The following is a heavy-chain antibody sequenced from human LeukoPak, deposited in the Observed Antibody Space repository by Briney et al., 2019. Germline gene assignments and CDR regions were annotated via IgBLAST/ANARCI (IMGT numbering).Heavy chain of an antibody. V-gene: IGHV3-30*03. CDR1: AFTFRSYA. Sequence: PGGSLRLSCAASAFTFRSYAMIWVRQAPGKGLEWVAVISYDGSNKYYADSVKGRFTISRDNSKNTLYLQMNSLRAEDTAVYYCARSMGTNWDLYYYYYGMDVWGQGTTVTVSS. D-gene: IGHD7-27*01. J-gene: IGHJ6*02. CDR3: ARSMGTNWDLYYYYYGMDV. CDR2: ISYDGSNK.